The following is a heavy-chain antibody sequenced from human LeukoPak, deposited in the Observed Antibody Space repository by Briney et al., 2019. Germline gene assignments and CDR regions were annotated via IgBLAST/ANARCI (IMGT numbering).Heavy chain of an antibody. J-gene: IGHJ6*03. D-gene: IGHD2-21*01. CDR2: IYYSGST. V-gene: IGHV4-61*01. CDR3: AREPRDWYYMDV. CDR1: GGSISSSSYY. Sequence: SETLSLTCTVSGGSISSSSYYWSWIRQPPGKGLEWIGYIYYSGSTNYNPSLKSRVTISVDTSKNQFSLKLSSVTAADTAVYYCAREPRDWYYMDVWGKGTTVTVSS.